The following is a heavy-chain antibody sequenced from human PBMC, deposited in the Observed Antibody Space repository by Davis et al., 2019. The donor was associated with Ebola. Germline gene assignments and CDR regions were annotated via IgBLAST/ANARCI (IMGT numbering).Heavy chain of an antibody. CDR2: IYYSGST. V-gene: IGHV4-30-4*08. CDR3: ARYGGYYFDY. Sequence: SETLSLTCTVSGGSISSGGYYWSWIRQPPGKGLEWIGYIYYSGSTSYNPSLGSRVTISVDTSKNQFSLKLSSVTAADTAVYYCARYGGYYFDYWGQGTLVTVSS. CDR1: GGSISSGGYY. J-gene: IGHJ4*02. D-gene: IGHD5-12*01.